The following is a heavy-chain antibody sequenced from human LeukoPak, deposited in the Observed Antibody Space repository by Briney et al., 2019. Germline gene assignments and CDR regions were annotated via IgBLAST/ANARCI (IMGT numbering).Heavy chain of an antibody. CDR2: IYYSGST. J-gene: IGHJ4*02. CDR3: ARAEEGMATGY. Sequence: SETLSPTCTVSGGSISSYYWSWIRQPPGKGLEWIGYIYYSGSTNYNPSLKSRVTISVDTSKNQLSLKLSSVTAADTAVYYCARAEEGMATGYWGQGTLVTVSS. CDR1: GGSISSYY. V-gene: IGHV4-59*01. D-gene: IGHD5-24*01.